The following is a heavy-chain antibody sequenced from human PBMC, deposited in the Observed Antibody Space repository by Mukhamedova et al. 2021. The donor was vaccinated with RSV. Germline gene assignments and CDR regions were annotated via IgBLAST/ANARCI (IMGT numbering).Heavy chain of an antibody. D-gene: IGHD5-12*01. J-gene: IGHJ2*01. V-gene: IGHV3-64D*06. Sequence: VKGRFTISRDNSRNTLYLQMSSLRTEDTAVYYCVRAYEGIWYFDLRGRGTLVTVSS. CDR3: VRAYEGIWYFDL.